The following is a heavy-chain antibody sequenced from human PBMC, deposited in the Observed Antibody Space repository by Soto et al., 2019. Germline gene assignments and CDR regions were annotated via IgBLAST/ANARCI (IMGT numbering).Heavy chain of an antibody. CDR2: INAGYGNT. D-gene: IGHD7-27*01. CDR3: ARDTGDGTFDF. J-gene: IGHJ4*02. CDR1: GYTFSSYA. V-gene: IGHV1-3*01. Sequence: ASVKVSCKASGYTFSSYAMHWVRQAPGQRLEWMGWINAGYGNTKSSQKFQDRVTISRDTSASTAYTELTSLRSEDTAVYYCARDTGDGTFDFWGQGTLVTVSS.